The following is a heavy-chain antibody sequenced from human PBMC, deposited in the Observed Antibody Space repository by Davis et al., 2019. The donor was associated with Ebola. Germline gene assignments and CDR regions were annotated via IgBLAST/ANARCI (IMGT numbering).Heavy chain of an antibody. J-gene: IGHJ4*02. D-gene: IGHD3-22*01. CDR3: ARGRGHYESSGGDF. CDR1: GYTFTGYY. Sequence: ASVKVSCKASGYTFTGYYMHWVRQAPGQGLEWMGRINSNNGDTNYAQKFQGRVTMTRDTSISTTYLELSSLRSEDTAVYYCARGRGHYESSGGDFWGQGTLVTVSS. V-gene: IGHV1-2*02. CDR2: INSNNGDT.